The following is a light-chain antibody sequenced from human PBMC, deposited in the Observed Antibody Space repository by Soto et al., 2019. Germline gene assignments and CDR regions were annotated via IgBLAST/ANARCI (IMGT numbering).Light chain of an antibody. V-gene: IGLV4-60*02. Sequence: QLVLTQSSSASASLGSSVKLTCTLSSGHSSYIIAWHQQQPGKAPRYLMKLEGSGSYNKGSGVPDRFSGSSSGADRYLTISNLQFEDEADYYCQSYDSSLSGYVFGTGTKVTVL. CDR3: QSYDSSLSGYV. J-gene: IGLJ1*01. CDR1: SGHSSYI. CDR2: LEGSGSY.